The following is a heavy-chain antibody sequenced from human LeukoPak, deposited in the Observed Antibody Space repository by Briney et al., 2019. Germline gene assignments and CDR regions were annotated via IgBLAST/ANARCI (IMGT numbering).Heavy chain of an antibody. CDR3: ARGPGCSGGICHYGMDV. V-gene: IGHV3-33*01. J-gene: IGHJ6*02. CDR2: IWYDGSNK. Sequence: GGSLRLSCAASGFTFSNYGMHWVRQAPGKRLEWVADIWYDGSNKYYAESVKGRFTISRDNTKNTLYLQMNSLRAEDTAVYYCARGPGCSGGICHYGMDVWGQGTTVTVSS. D-gene: IGHD2-15*01. CDR1: GFTFSNYG.